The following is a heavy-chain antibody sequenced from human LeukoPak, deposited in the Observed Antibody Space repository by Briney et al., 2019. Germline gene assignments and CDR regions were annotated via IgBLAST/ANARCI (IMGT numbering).Heavy chain of an antibody. CDR3: ARHPGLHFDY. Sequence: SETLSLTCTVSGGSISSYYWSWIRQPSGKGLEWIGYIYYSGSTNYNPSLKSRVTISVDTSKNQFSLKLSSGTAADTAVYYCARHPGLHFDYWGQGTLVTVSS. D-gene: IGHD1-14*01. J-gene: IGHJ4*02. CDR2: IYYSGST. V-gene: IGHV4-59*08. CDR1: GGSISSYY.